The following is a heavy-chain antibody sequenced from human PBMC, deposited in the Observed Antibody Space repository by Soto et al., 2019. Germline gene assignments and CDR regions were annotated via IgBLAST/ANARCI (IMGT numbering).Heavy chain of an antibody. D-gene: IGHD2-21*02. CDR3: AKQIYGGNS. CDR2: IRSKANNYAT. CDR1: GFTFSASA. V-gene: IGHV3-73*01. Sequence: GGALRVSSATSGFTFSASAMHWVRQVSGKGLEWIARIRSKANNYATTYAPSVKGRFTISRDDSENTVYLQMNSLKTEDTAIYYCAKQIYGGNSWGQGTLVTVYS. J-gene: IGHJ4*02.